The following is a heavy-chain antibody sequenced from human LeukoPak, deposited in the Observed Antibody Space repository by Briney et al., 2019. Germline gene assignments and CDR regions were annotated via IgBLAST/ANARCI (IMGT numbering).Heavy chain of an antibody. CDR2: INQDGSEK. J-gene: IGHJ4*02. D-gene: IGHD4-23*01. CDR3: AISSPVATVGY. V-gene: IGHV3-7*01. Sequence: GGSLRLSCADSGFTFSSYWISWVRQAPGKGLEWVANINQDGSEKYYVDSVRGRFTISRDNAKNSLYLQMNSLRAEDTAVYYCAISSPVATVGYWGQGTLVTVSS. CDR1: GFTFSSYW.